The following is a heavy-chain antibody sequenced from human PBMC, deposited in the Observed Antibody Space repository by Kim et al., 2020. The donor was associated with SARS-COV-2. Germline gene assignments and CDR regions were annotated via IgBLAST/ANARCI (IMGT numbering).Heavy chain of an antibody. D-gene: IGHD3-9*01. CDR3: ARHLHVTAVIFYWYFDF. Sequence: GGSLRLSCAASGFTFRNSAMSWVRQAAGKGLEWGAGIFGSGSGTYYADSVKGRFSISRDNSQSTLFLQMDNLRAEDTAVYYCARHLHVTAVIFYWYFDFWGRGTLVTVSS. V-gene: IGHV3-23*01. CDR1: GFTFRNSA. J-gene: IGHJ2*01. CDR2: IFGSGSGT.